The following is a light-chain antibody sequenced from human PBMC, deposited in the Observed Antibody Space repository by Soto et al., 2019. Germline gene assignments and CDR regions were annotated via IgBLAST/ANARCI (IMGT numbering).Light chain of an antibody. Sequence: DIQMTQSPSTLSASVGDRVTITCRASQSISSWLAWYQQKPGKAPNLLIYDASSLESGVPSRFSGSVSGTEFTLTISSLQPDDFATYYCQQYNSYSTFGQGTKVEIK. CDR1: QSISSW. V-gene: IGKV1-5*01. J-gene: IGKJ1*01. CDR2: DAS. CDR3: QQYNSYST.